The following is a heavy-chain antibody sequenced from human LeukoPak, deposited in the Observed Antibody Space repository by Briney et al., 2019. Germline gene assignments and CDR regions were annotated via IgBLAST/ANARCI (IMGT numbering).Heavy chain of an antibody. CDR3: ARHLYGGSYYGLYYFDY. Sequence: PSETLSLTCAVYGGSFSGYYWSWIRQPPGKGLEWIGEINHSGSTNYNPSLKSRVTISVDTSKNQFSLKLSSVTAADTAVYYRARHLYGGSYYGLYYFDYWGQGTLVTVSS. J-gene: IGHJ4*02. CDR2: INHSGST. V-gene: IGHV4-34*01. D-gene: IGHD1-26*01. CDR1: GGSFSGYY.